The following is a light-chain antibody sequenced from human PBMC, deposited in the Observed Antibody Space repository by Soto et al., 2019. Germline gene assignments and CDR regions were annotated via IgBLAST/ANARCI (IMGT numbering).Light chain of an antibody. CDR2: GAS. Sequence: EIVMTQSPATLSVPPGERATLSCRASQSVSTNFAWYQQKPGQAPRLLIYGASTRATAVPARFTASGSGTEFTLTISSLQSEDFAVYYCQQYNTWPRTFGQGTKVAI. CDR1: QSVSTN. V-gene: IGKV3-15*01. CDR3: QQYNTWPRT. J-gene: IGKJ1*01.